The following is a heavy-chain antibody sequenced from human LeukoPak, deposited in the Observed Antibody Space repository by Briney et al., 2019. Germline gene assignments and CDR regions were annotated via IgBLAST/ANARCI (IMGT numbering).Heavy chain of an antibody. Sequence: PGGSLRPSCAASGFTFSSYSMNWVRQAPGKGLEWVSSISSSSSYIYYADSVKGRFTISRDNAKNSLYLQMNSLRAEDTTVYYCARDLEEEGYYYYGMDVWGQGTTVTVSS. CDR2: ISSSSSYI. V-gene: IGHV3-21*01. D-gene: IGHD1-1*01. J-gene: IGHJ6*02. CDR3: ARDLEEEGYYYYGMDV. CDR1: GFTFSSYS.